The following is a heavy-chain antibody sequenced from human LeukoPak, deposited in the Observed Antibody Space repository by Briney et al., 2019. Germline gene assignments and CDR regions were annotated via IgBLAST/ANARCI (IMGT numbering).Heavy chain of an antibody. CDR2: INPSGGST. CDR1: GYTFTSYY. D-gene: IGHD5-24*01. V-gene: IGHV1-46*01. J-gene: IGHJ4*02. Sequence: ASVKVSCKASGYTFTSYYMHWVRQAPGQGLEWMGIINPSGGSTSYAQKFQGRVTMTRDTSTSTVYMELSSLRSDDTAVYYCARASPSRRDGYNLDYWGQGTLVTVSS. CDR3: ARASPSRRDGYNLDY.